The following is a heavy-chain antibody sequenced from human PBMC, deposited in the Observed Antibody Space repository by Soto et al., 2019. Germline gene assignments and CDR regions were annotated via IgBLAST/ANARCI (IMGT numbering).Heavy chain of an antibody. CDR2: ISGSGGST. V-gene: IGHV3-23*01. J-gene: IGHJ3*02. CDR1: GFTFSSYA. CDR3: AKLELGLGAFDI. D-gene: IGHD1-26*01. Sequence: GGSLRLSCAAPGFTFSSYAMSWVRQAPGKGLEWVSAISGSGGSTYYADSVKGRFTISRDNSKNTLYLQMNSLRAEDTAVYYCAKLELGLGAFDIWGQGTMVTVSS.